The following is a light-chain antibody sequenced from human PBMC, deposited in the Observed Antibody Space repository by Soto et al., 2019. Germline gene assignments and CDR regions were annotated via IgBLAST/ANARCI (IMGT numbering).Light chain of an antibody. J-gene: IGLJ2*01. CDR2: SNN. V-gene: IGLV1-44*01. CDR3: SAWDDSLNGVV. Sequence: QSVLTQPPSASGTPGQRVTISCSGSSSNIGSNTVNWYQQVPGTAPKLLIYSNNQRPSGVPDRFPSSKSSTSASLAVSGPQSEDESDYYCSAWDDSLNGVVFGGGTKLTVL. CDR1: SSNIGSNT.